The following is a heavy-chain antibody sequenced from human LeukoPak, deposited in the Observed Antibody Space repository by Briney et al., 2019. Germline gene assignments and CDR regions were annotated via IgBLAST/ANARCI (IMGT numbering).Heavy chain of an antibody. CDR2: IYTGGTT. Sequence: SETLSLTCTVSGDSFSSYHWTWIRQPAGKGLNWIGRIYTGGTTNYNPSLKSRVRMSIDTSKNQFSLKLGSVTAADTAVYYCARQRGYNYGYFDYWGQGTLVTVSS. CDR1: GDSFSSYH. V-gene: IGHV4-4*07. D-gene: IGHD5-18*01. J-gene: IGHJ4*02. CDR3: ARQRGYNYGYFDY.